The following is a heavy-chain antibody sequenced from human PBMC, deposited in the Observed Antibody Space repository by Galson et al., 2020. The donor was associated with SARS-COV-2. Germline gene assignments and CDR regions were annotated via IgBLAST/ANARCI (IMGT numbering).Heavy chain of an antibody. J-gene: IGHJ4*02. CDR3: AKFGGILVGDRPGDNKENINDY. CDR1: GFSFSDYD. Sequence: TGGSLRLSCVAPGFSFSDYDMPWVRQTPGKGPERVADIGLNGDYVSYPDSVKGRFTITRDNAKNSLYLQMNSLTVEDTAFYYCAKFGGILVGDRPGDNKENINDYWGQGILVAVSS. CDR2: IGLNGDYV. D-gene: IGHD3-3*02. V-gene: IGHV3-9*01.